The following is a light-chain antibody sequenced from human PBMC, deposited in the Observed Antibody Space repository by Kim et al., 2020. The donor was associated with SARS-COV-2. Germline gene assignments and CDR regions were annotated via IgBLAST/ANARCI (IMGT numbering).Light chain of an antibody. J-gene: IGKJ2*01. Sequence: SACVGDRVTITCQASEDIRNNIKWYPQKPGKAHELLIFDAYNLKTGVTARFRGSGSGTDFTLTISSLQPEDIAKYYCQQNDYLPYTFGQGTKLEI. CDR1: EDIRNN. V-gene: IGKV1-33*01. CDR3: QQNDYLPYT. CDR2: DAY.